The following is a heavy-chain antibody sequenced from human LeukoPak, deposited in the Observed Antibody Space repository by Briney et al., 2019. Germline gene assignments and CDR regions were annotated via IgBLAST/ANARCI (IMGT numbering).Heavy chain of an antibody. CDR1: GGSFSGYY. Sequence: SETLSLTCAVYGGSFSGYYWSWVRQPPGKGLEWIGEINHSGNTNYNPSLKSRVTISIDTSKNQFSLKLTSVTAADTAVYYCARDCSSSSCYLDYWSQGTLVTVS. J-gene: IGHJ4*02. V-gene: IGHV4-34*01. CDR2: INHSGNT. CDR3: ARDCSSSSCYLDY. D-gene: IGHD2-2*01.